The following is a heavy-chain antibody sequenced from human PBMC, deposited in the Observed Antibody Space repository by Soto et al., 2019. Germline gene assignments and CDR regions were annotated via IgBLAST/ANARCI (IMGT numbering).Heavy chain of an antibody. D-gene: IGHD3-3*01. CDR1: GFTFSSYG. CDR3: AKSEAYYDFWSGYYMDYYYYYMDV. V-gene: IGHV3-30*18. CDR2: ISYDGSNK. Sequence: GGSLRLSCAASGFTFSSYGMHWVRQAPGKGLEWVAVISYDGSNKYYADSVKGRFTISRDNSKNTLYLQMNSLRAEDTAVYYCAKSEAYYDFWSGYYMDYYYYYMDVWGKGTTVTVSS. J-gene: IGHJ6*03.